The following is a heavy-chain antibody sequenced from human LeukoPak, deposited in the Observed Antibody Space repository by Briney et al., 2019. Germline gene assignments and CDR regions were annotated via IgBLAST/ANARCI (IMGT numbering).Heavy chain of an antibody. CDR2: ISWNSGSI. V-gene: IGHV3-9*01. D-gene: IGHD1-26*01. J-gene: IGHJ4*02. CDR3: AKGYGIVGATIDY. CDR1: GFTFDDYA. Sequence: PCRSLRLSCAASGFTFDDYAMHWVRQAPGKGLEWVAGISWNSGSIGYADSVKGRFTISRDNAKNSLYLQMNSLRAEDTALYYCAKGYGIVGATIDYWGQGTLVTVSS.